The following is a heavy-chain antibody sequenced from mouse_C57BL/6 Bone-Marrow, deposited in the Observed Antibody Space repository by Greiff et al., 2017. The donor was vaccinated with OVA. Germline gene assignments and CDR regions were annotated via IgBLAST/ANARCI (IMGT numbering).Heavy chain of an antibody. V-gene: IGHV1-80*01. CDR1: GYAFSSYW. D-gene: IGHD1-1*01. CDR2: IYPGDGDT. Sequence: VKLQESGAELVKPGASVKISCKASGYAFSSYWMNWVKQRPGQGLEWIGQIYPGDGDTNYNGKFKGKATLTADKSSSTAYMQLSSRTSEDSAVYFCARDYGSSHYYAMDYWGQGTSVTVSS. J-gene: IGHJ4*01. CDR3: ARDYGSSHYYAMDY.